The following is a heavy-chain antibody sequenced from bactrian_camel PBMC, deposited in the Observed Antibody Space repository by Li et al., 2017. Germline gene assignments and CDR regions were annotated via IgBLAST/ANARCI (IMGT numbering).Heavy chain of an antibody. D-gene: IGHD2*01. J-gene: IGHJ4*01. CDR3: ALRFCPVAVAVTASPVLHEYNY. CDR2: IDSSGNA. Sequence: HVQLVESGGGSVEAGGSLRLTCALSGSTTYNTYCMGWFRQALGKEREGVAAIDSSGNANYIDAVKGRFTISRDKNTVHLQMNSLKPEDTAMYYCALRFCPVAVAVTASPVLHEYNYWGRGTQVTVS. V-gene: IGHV3S53*01. CDR1: GSTTYNTYC.